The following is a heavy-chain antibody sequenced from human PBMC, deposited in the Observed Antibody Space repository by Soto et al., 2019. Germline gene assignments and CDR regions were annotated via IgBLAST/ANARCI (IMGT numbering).Heavy chain of an antibody. J-gene: IGHJ4*02. CDR1: GGSFKSGSYS. CDR2: VYHTGRT. D-gene: IGHD3-3*01. V-gene: IGHV4-61*01. CDR3: ARDFAYFDS. Sequence: SETLSLTCTVSGGSFKSGSYSWSWIRQTPGKGLEWIGYVYHTGRTSYNPSLKSRVSISMDTSKNQFSLNLDSVTAADTAVYFCARDFAYFDSWGQGTLVTVSS.